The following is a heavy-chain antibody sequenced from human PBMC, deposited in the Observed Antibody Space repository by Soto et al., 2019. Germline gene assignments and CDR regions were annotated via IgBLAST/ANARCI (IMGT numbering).Heavy chain of an antibody. V-gene: IGHV4-59*01. CDR3: ASGRITGTTADFDY. CDR1: GGSISSYY. CDR2: IYYSGST. J-gene: IGHJ4*02. Sequence: SETLSLTCTVSGGSISSYYGSWIRQPPGKGLEWIGYIYYSGSTNYNPSLKSRVTISVDTSKNQFSLKLSSVTAADTAVYYCASGRITGTTADFDYWGQGTLVTVSS. D-gene: IGHD1-7*01.